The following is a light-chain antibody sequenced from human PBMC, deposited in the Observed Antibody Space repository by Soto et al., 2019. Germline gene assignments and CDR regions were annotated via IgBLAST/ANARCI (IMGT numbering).Light chain of an antibody. CDR1: QSLLHSNGYNY. CDR3: MQSLQTSYT. J-gene: IGKJ2*01. CDR2: LGS. V-gene: IGKV2-28*01. Sequence: DIVMTQSPLSLPVTPGEPASISCRSSQSLLHSNGYNYLDWYLQKPGQSPPLLIYLGSNRDSGVPDRFSGSGSGTDFTLKISRVEAEDVGVYYCMQSLQTSYTFGQGTKLEIK.